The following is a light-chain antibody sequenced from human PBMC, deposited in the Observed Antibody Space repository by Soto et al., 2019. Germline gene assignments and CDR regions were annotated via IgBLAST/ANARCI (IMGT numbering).Light chain of an antibody. CDR2: EAS. V-gene: IGLV2-23*02. Sequence: QSVLTQPASVSGSPGQSITISCTGTSNDIGGYNLVSWYQQHPGKAPKLIIYEASERPSGVSDRFSGSRSGNTASLTISTLQTEDEANYFCCSFAGGATFVFGGGTQLTVL. CDR3: CSFAGGATFV. CDR1: SNDIGGYNL. J-gene: IGLJ2*01.